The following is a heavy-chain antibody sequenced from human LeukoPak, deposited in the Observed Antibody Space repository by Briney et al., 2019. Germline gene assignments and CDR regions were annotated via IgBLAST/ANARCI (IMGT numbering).Heavy chain of an antibody. CDR2: INHSGST. CDR1: GGSFSGYY. CDR3: ASSTVWYYYGSSGSYFDY. Sequence: SETLSLTCAVYGGSFSGYYWSWIRQPPGKGLEWIGEINHSGSTNYNPSLKSRVTISVDTSKNQFSLKLSSVTAADTAVYYCASSTVWYYYGSSGSYFDYWGQGTLVTVSS. D-gene: IGHD3-22*01. J-gene: IGHJ4*02. V-gene: IGHV4-34*01.